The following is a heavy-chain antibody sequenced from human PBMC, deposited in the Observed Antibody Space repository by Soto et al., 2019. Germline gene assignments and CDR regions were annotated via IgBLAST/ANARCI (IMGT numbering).Heavy chain of an antibody. D-gene: IGHD2-2*02. J-gene: IGHJ4*02. CDR2: MKPNRGNT. CDR1: GYTFTSYD. CDR3: AREGPIRGADS. Sequence: QVQLVQSGAEVKKPGASVRVSCKAAGYTFTSYDINWVRQATGQGLEWMGWMKPNRGNTGYAHKFQGRVTMTRNTSISTAYMELSSLRSEDTAVYYCAREGPIRGADSWGQGTLVTVSS. V-gene: IGHV1-8*01.